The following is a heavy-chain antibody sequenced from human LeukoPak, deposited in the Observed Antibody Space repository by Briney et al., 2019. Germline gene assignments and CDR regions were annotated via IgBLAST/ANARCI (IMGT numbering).Heavy chain of an antibody. CDR3: ARGVYGDYVDY. J-gene: IGHJ4*02. V-gene: IGHV4-34*01. Sequence: SETLSLTCAVYGGSFSGYYWSWIRQPPGKGLEWIGYIYHSGSTYYNPSLKSRVTISVDRSKNQFSLKLSSVTAADTAVYYCARGVYGDYVDYWGQGTLVTVSS. CDR1: GGSFSGYY. D-gene: IGHD4-17*01. CDR2: IYHSGST.